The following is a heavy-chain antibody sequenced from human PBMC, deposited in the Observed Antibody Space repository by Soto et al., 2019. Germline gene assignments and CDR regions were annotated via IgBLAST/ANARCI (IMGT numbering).Heavy chain of an antibody. D-gene: IGHD4-17*01. CDR2: ISYDGSNK. Sequence: VQLLQSGGGLVQPGGSLTLSCAASGFTFSDYTMSWVRQAPGKVLEWVAVISYDGSNKYYADSVKGRFTISRDNSKNTLYLQMNSLRAEDTAVYYCAKEGATVTTQDWYFDLWGRGTLVTVSS. CDR1: GFTFSDYT. CDR3: AKEGATVTTQDWYFDL. V-gene: IGHV3-30*18. J-gene: IGHJ2*01.